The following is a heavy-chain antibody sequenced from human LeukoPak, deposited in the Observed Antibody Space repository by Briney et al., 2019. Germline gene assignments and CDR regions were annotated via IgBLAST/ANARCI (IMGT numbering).Heavy chain of an antibody. Sequence: PGGSLRLSCAASGFTFSSYGMHWVRQAPGKGLEWVAVIWYDGSNKYYADSVKGRFTISRDNSKNTMYLQVNSLRAEDTAVYYCASDILTGLDAFDIWGQGTMVTVSS. D-gene: IGHD3-9*01. V-gene: IGHV3-33*01. J-gene: IGHJ3*02. CDR1: GFTFSSYG. CDR2: IWYDGSNK. CDR3: ASDILTGLDAFDI.